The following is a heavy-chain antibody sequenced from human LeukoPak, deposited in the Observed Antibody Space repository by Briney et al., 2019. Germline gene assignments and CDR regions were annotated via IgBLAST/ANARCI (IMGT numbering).Heavy chain of an antibody. CDR1: GYTFTGYY. CDR2: INPNSGGT. J-gene: IGHJ4*02. D-gene: IGHD3-10*01. Sequence: GASVKVSCKASGYTFTGYYMHWVRQAPGQGLEWMGRINPNSGGTSYVQKFQGRVTMNRDTSISTAYMELSRLRSDDTAVYYCARHFRYGLGSYDYYFDYWGQGTLVPVSS. V-gene: IGHV1-2*06. CDR3: ARHFRYGLGSYDYYFDY.